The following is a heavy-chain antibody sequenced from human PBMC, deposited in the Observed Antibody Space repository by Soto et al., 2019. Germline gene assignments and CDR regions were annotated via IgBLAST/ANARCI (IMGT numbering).Heavy chain of an antibody. CDR3: ARAPANWSVDYGMDV. CDR2: INAGNGNT. Sequence: ASVKVSCKASGYTFTSYAMHWVRQAPGQRLEWMGWINAGNGNTKYSQKFQGRVTITRDTFASTAYMELSSLRSEDTAVYYCARAPANWSVDYGMDVWGQGTTVTVSS. V-gene: IGHV1-3*01. J-gene: IGHJ6*02. D-gene: IGHD6-25*01. CDR1: GYTFTSYA.